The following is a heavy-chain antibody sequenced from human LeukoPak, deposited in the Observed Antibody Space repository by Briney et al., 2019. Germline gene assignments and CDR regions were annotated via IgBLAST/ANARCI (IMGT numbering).Heavy chain of an antibody. CDR2: ISGSGGSA. J-gene: IGHJ5*01. CDR1: GFIFRSYG. CDR3: PRITAYDDS. V-gene: IGHV3-23*01. Sequence: GGSLRLSCAASGFIFRSYGMSWVRQAPGKGLEWVSGISGSGGSANYADSVKGRFTISRDNSRNTLYLQMNSLRAEDTAVYYCPRITAYDDSWGQGTLVTVSS. D-gene: IGHD1-20*01.